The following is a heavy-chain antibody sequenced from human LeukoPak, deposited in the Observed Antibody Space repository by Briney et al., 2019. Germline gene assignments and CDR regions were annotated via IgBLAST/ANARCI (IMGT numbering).Heavy chain of an antibody. V-gene: IGHV1-69*06. CDR1: GGTFSNYA. CDR2: IIPIFGTA. CDR3: AVASRVGYCSGGSCYLNWFDP. D-gene: IGHD2-15*01. Sequence: SVKVSCKASGGTFSNYAISWVRQAPGQGLEWMGGIIPIFGTANYAQKFRGRVTITADKSTSTAYMELSSLRSEDTAVYYCAVASRVGYCSGGSCYLNWFDPWGQGTLVTVSS. J-gene: IGHJ5*02.